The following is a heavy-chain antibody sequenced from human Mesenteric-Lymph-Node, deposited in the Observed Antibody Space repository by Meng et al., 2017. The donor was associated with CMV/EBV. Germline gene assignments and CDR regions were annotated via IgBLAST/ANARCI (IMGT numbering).Heavy chain of an antibody. CDR3: GRDSPDCTSSSCYWRWFDP. D-gene: IGHD2-2*01. Sequence: FTSYGISWVRQAPGQRPEWMGWISAYNGNTDYAQQFQGRVTMTTDTSTNTAYMELRGLTSDDTAVYYCGRDSPDCTSSSCYWRWFDPWGQGTLVTVSS. CDR1: FTSYG. CDR2: ISAYNGNT. J-gene: IGHJ5*02. V-gene: IGHV1-18*01.